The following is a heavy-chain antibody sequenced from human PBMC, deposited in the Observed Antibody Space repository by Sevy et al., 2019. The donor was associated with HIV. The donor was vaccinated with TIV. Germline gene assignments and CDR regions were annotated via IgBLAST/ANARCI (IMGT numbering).Heavy chain of an antibody. CDR3: VRDKFLRLGELSLLYY. V-gene: IGHV3-7*03. CDR1: GFTFSSYW. Sequence: GGSLRLSCAASGFTFSSYWMSWVRQAPGKGLEWVANIKQDGSEKYYVDSVKGRFTISRDNAKNSLYLQMNSLRAEDTAVYYCVRDKFLRLGELSLLYYWGQGTLVTVSS. CDR2: IKQDGSEK. J-gene: IGHJ4*02. D-gene: IGHD3-16*02.